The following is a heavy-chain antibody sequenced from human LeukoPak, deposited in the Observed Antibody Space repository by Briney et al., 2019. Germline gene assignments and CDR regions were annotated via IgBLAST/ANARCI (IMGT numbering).Heavy chain of an antibody. CDR2: IYYSGST. D-gene: IGHD3-9*01. J-gene: IGHJ5*02. V-gene: IGHV4-59*01. CDR1: GGSISSYY. CDR3: ARVVYLTGYLGWFDP. Sequence: PSETLSLTCTVSGGSISSYYWSWIRQPPGKGLEWIGYIYYSGSTNYNPSLKSRVTISVDTSKNQFSLKLSSVTAADTAVYYCARVVYLTGYLGWFDPWGQGTLVTVSS.